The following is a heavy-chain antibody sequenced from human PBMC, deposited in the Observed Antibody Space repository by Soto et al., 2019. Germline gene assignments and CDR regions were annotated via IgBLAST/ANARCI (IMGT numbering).Heavy chain of an antibody. CDR3: AGTTEYDILTGYHYNYFDY. D-gene: IGHD3-9*01. J-gene: IGHJ4*02. Sequence: SETLSLTCTVSGGSISSYYWSWIRQPPGKGLEWIGYIYYSGSTNYNPSLKSRVTISVDTSKNQFSLKLSSVTAADTAVYYCAGTTEYDILTGYHYNYFDYWGQGTLVTVSS. CDR1: GGSISSYY. CDR2: IYYSGST. V-gene: IGHV4-59*08.